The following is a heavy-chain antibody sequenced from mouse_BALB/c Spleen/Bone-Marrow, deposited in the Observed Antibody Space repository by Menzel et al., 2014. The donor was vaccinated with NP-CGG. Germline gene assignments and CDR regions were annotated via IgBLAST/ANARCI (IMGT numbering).Heavy chain of an antibody. V-gene: IGHV1S34*01. Sequence: LVKTGASVKISCKASGYSFTGYYMHWVKPSHGKSLKWIGYISCYKGTVSYNQKFKGKATFTVDTSSSTAYMQLNSLTSEDSAVYFCARVNGNPSYAMDYWGQGTSVTVSS. CDR1: GYSFTGYY. J-gene: IGHJ4*01. D-gene: IGHD2-1*01. CDR2: ISCYKGTV. CDR3: ARVNGNPSYAMDY.